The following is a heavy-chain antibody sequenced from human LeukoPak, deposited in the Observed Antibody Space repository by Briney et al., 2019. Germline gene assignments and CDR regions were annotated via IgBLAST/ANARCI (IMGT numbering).Heavy chain of an antibody. CDR2: ISSNGGST. Sequence: PGGSLRLSCAASGFTFSSYAMHWVRQAPGKGLEYVSAISSNGGSTYYANSVKGRFTISRDNSKNTLYLQMGSPRAEDMAVYYCARASGLVDFDYWGQGTLVTVSS. D-gene: IGHD6-19*01. J-gene: IGHJ4*02. CDR1: GFTFSSYA. CDR3: ARASGLVDFDY. V-gene: IGHV3-64*01.